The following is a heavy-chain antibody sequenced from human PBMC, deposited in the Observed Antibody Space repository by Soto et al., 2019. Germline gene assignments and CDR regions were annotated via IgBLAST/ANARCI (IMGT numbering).Heavy chain of an antibody. CDR1: GGSISSYY. Sequence: SETLSLTCTVSGGSISSYYWSWIRQPPGKGLEWIGYIYYSGSTNYNPSLKSRVTISVDTSKNQFSLKLSSVTAADTAVYYCARQKITTPNWFDPWGQGTLVTVSS. D-gene: IGHD3-3*01. V-gene: IGHV4-59*01. CDR2: IYYSGST. CDR3: ARQKITTPNWFDP. J-gene: IGHJ5*02.